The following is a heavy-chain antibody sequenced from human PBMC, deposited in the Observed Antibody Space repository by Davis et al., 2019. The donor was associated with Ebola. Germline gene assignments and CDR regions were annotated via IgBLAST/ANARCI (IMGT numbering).Heavy chain of an antibody. CDR1: AFTFSNFW. CDR3: ARDHGYNRFDP. CDR2: IRQDGSEK. V-gene: IGHV3-7*03. J-gene: IGHJ5*02. Sequence: ESLTISCAASAFTFSNFWMSWVRQAPGKGLEWVANIRQDGSEKNYVDSVKGRFTISRDNAKNSLYLQMNSLRTEDTAVYYCARDHGYNRFDPWGQGTLVTVSS.